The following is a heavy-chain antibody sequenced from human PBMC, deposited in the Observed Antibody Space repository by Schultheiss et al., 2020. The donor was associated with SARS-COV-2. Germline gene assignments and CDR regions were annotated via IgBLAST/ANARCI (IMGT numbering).Heavy chain of an antibody. CDR2: ISYDGSNK. Sequence: GESLKISCAASGFTFSDYEMNWVRQAPGKGLEWVAVISYDGSNKYYADSVKGRFTISRDNSKNTLYLQMNSLRPEDTAVYYCARDSGSYLDYWGQGTLVTVSS. V-gene: IGHV3-30*04. CDR3: ARDSGSYLDY. CDR1: GFTFSDYE. J-gene: IGHJ4*02. D-gene: IGHD1-26*01.